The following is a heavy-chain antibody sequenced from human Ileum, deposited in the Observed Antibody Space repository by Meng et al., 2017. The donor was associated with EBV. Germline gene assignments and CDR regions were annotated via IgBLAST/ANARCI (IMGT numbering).Heavy chain of an antibody. Sequence: QVQLQESGPGLVKPSGTLSLTCTVSGDSISSDIWWSWVRQPPGKGLEWIGEVYHRGDTNYNPSLKSRVDISVDKSKNQFYLSLFSVTAADTAVYYCGRDQGRELINHWGQGTLVTSPQ. J-gene: IGHJ4*02. CDR2: VYHRGDT. CDR1: GDSISSDIW. V-gene: IGHV4-4*02. CDR3: GRDQGRELINH. D-gene: IGHD1-7*01.